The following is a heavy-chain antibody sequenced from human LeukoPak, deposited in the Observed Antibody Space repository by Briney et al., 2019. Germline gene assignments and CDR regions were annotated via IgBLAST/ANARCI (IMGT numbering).Heavy chain of an antibody. D-gene: IGHD3-10*01. CDR1: GYSFTSYW. V-gene: IGHV5-51*01. Sequence: GESLKISCKGSGYSFTSYWIGWVRQMPGKGLEWMGIIYPGDSDTRYSPSFQGQVTISADKSISTAYLQWSSLKASDTAMYYCARPNSSPILWFGELDYWGQGTLVTVSS. J-gene: IGHJ4*02. CDR3: ARPNSSPILWFGELDY. CDR2: IYPGDSDT.